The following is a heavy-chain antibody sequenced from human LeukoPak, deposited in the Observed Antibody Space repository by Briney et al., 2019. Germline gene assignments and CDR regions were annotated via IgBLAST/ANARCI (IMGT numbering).Heavy chain of an antibody. Sequence: ALVKVSCKASGYTFTGYYMHWVRQAPGQGLEWMGWINPNSGGTNYAQKFQGRVTMTRDTSISTAYMELSRLRSDDTAVYYCARDLFVANWNLDYWGQGTLVTVSS. V-gene: IGHV1-2*02. CDR1: GYTFTGYY. CDR2: INPNSGGT. CDR3: ARDLFVANWNLDY. J-gene: IGHJ4*02. D-gene: IGHD1-1*01.